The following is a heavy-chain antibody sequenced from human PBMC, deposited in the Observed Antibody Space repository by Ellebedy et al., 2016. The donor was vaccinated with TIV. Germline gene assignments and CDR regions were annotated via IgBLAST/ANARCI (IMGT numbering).Heavy chain of an antibody. CDR1: GFTFSSYW. D-gene: IGHD3-22*01. CDR2: IKQDGTEK. J-gene: IGHJ4*02. Sequence: GESLKISCAASGFTFSSYWMSWVRQAPGKGLEWVANIKQDGTEKYYVDSVKGRFTISRDNSKNMLFLQMNSLRAEDTALYYCAKGRKLIRSSSLDYWGQGTLVTVSS. CDR3: AKGRKLIRSSSLDY. V-gene: IGHV3-7*03.